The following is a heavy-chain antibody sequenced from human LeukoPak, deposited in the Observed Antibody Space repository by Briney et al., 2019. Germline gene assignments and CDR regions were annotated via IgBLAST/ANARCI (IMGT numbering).Heavy chain of an antibody. J-gene: IGHJ4*02. CDR2: INPNSGGT. Sequence: ASVKVSCKASGYTFTGYYMHWVRQAPGQGLEWMGWINPNSGGTNYAQKFQGRVTMTRDTSISTAYMELSRLRSDDTAVYYCARAPPLYGDYSDYWGQGTLVTVSS. D-gene: IGHD4-17*01. V-gene: IGHV1-2*02. CDR1: GYTFTGYY. CDR3: ARAPPLYGDYSDY.